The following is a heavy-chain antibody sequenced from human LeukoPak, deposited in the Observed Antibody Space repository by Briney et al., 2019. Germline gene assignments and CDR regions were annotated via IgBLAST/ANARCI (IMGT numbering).Heavy chain of an antibody. V-gene: IGHV4-39*07. D-gene: IGHD6-19*01. Sequence: SETLSLTCTVSGGSISSSLYYWGWIRQPPGKGLEWIGTIYYSGSTNYNPSLKSRVTISVDTSKNQFSLKLSSVTAADTAVYYCARGPPDGWSPFDYWGQGTLVTVSS. J-gene: IGHJ4*02. CDR2: IYYSGST. CDR3: ARGPPDGWSPFDY. CDR1: GGSISSSLYY.